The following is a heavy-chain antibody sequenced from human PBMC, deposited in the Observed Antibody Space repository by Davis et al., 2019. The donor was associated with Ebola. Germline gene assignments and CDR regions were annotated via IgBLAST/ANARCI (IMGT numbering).Heavy chain of an antibody. J-gene: IGHJ4*02. CDR2: INHSGST. D-gene: IGHD4-23*01. Sequence: SETLSLTCAVYGGSFSGYYWSWIRQPPGKGLEWIGEINHSGSTNYNPSLKSRVTISVDTSKNQFSLKLSSVTAADTAVYYCARVGYGGKLYYFDYWGQGTLVTVSS. V-gene: IGHV4-34*01. CDR1: GGSFSGYY. CDR3: ARVGYGGKLYYFDY.